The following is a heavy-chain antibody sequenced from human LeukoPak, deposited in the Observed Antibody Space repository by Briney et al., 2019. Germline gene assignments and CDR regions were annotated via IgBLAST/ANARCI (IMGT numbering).Heavy chain of an antibody. Sequence: GGSLRLSCAASGFTFSSYGMHWVRQAPGKGLEWVAVIWYDGSNKYYADSVKGRFTISRDNSKNTLYLQMNSLRAEDTAVYYCARDLPYGSGSYGAFDIWGQGTMVTVSS. D-gene: IGHD3-10*01. CDR3: ARDLPYGSGSYGAFDI. CDR1: GFTFSSYG. J-gene: IGHJ3*02. CDR2: IWYDGSNK. V-gene: IGHV3-33*01.